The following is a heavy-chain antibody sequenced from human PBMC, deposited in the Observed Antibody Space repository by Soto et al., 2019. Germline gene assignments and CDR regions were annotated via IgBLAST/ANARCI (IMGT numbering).Heavy chain of an antibody. D-gene: IGHD5-12*01. CDR2: INSDGSST. J-gene: IGHJ5*02. Sequence: GGSLRLSCAASGFTFSSYWMHWVRQAPGKGLVWVSRINSDGSSTSYADSVKGRFTISRDNAKNTLYLQMNSLRAEDTAVYYCAREQDNIVATADSWGQGTLVTVSS. CDR3: AREQDNIVATADS. CDR1: GFTFSSYW. V-gene: IGHV3-74*01.